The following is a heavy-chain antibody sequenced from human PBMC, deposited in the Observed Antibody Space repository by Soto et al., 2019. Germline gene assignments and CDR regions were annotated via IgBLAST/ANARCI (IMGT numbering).Heavy chain of an antibody. J-gene: IGHJ4*01. V-gene: IGHV1-18*01. CDR2: ISAYNANA. CDR1: GYTFRNFG. Sequence: QIQLLQAGAEVKKPGASVKVTCKASGYTFRNFGISWVRQAPGQGLEWMGWISAYNANANYAQKFQGRLTMTADTSTSTAYMELRRLRSDDTAVYYCARENSYFDYWGHGPLVTVSS. CDR3: ARENSYFDY.